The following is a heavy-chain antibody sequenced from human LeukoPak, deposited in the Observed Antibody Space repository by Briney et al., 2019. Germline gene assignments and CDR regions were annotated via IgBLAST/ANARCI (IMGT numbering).Heavy chain of an antibody. Sequence: ASVKVSCKASGGTFSSYAISWVRQAPGQGLEWMGGIIPIFGTANYAQKFQGRVTITADESTSTAYMELSSLRSEDTAVYYCAHPAWSRTYYYGMDVWGQGTTVTVSS. CDR1: GGTFSSYA. D-gene: IGHD1-7*01. CDR3: AHPAWSRTYYYGMDV. CDR2: IIPIFGTA. J-gene: IGHJ6*02. V-gene: IGHV1-69*01.